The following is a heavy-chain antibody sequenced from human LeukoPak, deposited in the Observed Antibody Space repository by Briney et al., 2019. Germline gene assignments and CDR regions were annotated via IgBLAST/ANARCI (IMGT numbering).Heavy chain of an antibody. Sequence: SETLSLTCAVYGGSFSGYYWSWIRHPPGKGLEWIGEINHSGSTNYNPSLKSRVTISVDTSKNQFSLKLSSVTAADTAVYYCARGGWSHMDVWGKGTTVTVSS. CDR1: GGSFSGYY. CDR3: ARGGWSHMDV. D-gene: IGHD6-19*01. V-gene: IGHV4-34*01. J-gene: IGHJ6*03. CDR2: INHSGST.